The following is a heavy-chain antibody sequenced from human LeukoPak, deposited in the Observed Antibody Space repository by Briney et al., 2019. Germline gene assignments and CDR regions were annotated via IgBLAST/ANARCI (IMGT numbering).Heavy chain of an antibody. D-gene: IGHD3-10*01. V-gene: IGHV3-23*01. CDR3: ATRGSGRNFDY. CDR2: ISGSGGGT. CDR1: GFTFSSYG. J-gene: IGHJ4*02. Sequence: GGSLRLSCAASGFTFSSYGMHWVRQAPGKGLEWVSVISGSGGGTYYADSVKGRFTISRDNSKNTLYLQMNSLRAEDTAVYYCATRGSGRNFDYWGQGTLVTVSS.